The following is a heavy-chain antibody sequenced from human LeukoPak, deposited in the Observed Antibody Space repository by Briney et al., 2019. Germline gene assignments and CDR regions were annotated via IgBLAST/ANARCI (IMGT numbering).Heavy chain of an antibody. Sequence: GGSLRLSCAASGFTLSSYEMNGVRRAPGRGVGWVAVISYVGSNKYYADSVKGRFTFSGDNSKSTLYLQMSSLRAEDTAVYYCAKEKGIYCSSIDCSPGMDVWGQGTTVTVSS. CDR1: GFTLSSYE. CDR2: ISYVGSNK. D-gene: IGHD2-2*01. CDR3: AKEKGIYCSSIDCSPGMDV. J-gene: IGHJ6*02. V-gene: IGHV3-30*18.